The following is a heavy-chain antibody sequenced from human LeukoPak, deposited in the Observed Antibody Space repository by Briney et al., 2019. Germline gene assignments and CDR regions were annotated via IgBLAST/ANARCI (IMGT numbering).Heavy chain of an antibody. CDR1: GFTFNRYI. D-gene: IGHD3-10*01. Sequence: GRSLRLSCAASGFTFNRYIMHWVRQAPGKGLEWVAVLSYDGSNKYYADSVKGRFTISRDNSNDTLYLQMNSLRGDDTAVYYCARQSGGAALYFDYWGQGTLSPSPQ. CDR2: LSYDGSNK. CDR3: ARQSGGAALYFDY. V-gene: IGHV3-30-3*01. J-gene: IGHJ4*02.